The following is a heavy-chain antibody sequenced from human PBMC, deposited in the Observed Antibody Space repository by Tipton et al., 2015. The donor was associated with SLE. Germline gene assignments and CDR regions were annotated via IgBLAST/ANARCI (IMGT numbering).Heavy chain of an antibody. CDR1: GGSFSGYY. Sequence: LSCAVYGGSFSGYYWSWIRQPPGKGLEWIGEINHSGSTNYNPSLKSRVTISVDTSKNQFSLKLSSVTAADTAVYYCARERAAAGYWYFDLWGRGTLVTVSS. CDR2: INHSGST. J-gene: IGHJ2*01. V-gene: IGHV4-34*01. CDR3: ARERAAAGYWYFDL. D-gene: IGHD6-13*01.